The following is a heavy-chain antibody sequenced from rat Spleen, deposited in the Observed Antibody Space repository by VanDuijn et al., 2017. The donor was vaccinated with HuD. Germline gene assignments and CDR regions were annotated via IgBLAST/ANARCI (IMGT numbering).Heavy chain of an antibody. J-gene: IGHJ2*01. CDR3: ARHSFDYFDY. CDR1: GFTFSDFN. V-gene: IGHV5-7*01. CDR2: IYYDGRGT. Sequence: EVQLVESGGGLVQPGRSLKLSCAASGFTFSDFNMAWVRQAPKKGLEWVSTIYYDGRGTYYRDSVKGRFTISIDNAKSTLYLQMDSLRSEDTATYYCARHSFDYFDYWGQGLMVTVSS.